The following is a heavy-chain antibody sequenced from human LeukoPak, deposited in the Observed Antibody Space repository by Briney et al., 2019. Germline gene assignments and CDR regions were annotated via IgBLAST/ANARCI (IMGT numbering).Heavy chain of an antibody. Sequence: SETLSLTCAVSGYSISSGYYWGWIRQPPGKGLEWIGSIYYSGSTYYNPSLKSRVTISVDTSKNQFSLKLSSVTAADTAVYYCARHPNAAVVQIDYWGQGTLVTVSS. CDR2: IYYSGST. V-gene: IGHV4-38-2*01. CDR3: ARHPNAAVVQIDY. CDR1: GYSISSGYY. D-gene: IGHD2-15*01. J-gene: IGHJ4*02.